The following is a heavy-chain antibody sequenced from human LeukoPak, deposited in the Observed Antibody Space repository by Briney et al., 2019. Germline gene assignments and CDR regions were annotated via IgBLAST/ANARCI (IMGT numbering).Heavy chain of an antibody. J-gene: IGHJ5*02. D-gene: IGHD2-15*01. CDR1: GFMFSSYW. V-gene: IGHV3-74*01. Sequence: PGGSLRLSCAASGFMFSSYWMHWVRQAPEKGLVWVSRINTDGSSTNYADSVKGRFTISRDNAKNTLYLQMNSLRAEDTAVYYCARDPTNTLTEGSWGQGTLVTVST. CDR2: INTDGSST. CDR3: ARDPTNTLTEGS.